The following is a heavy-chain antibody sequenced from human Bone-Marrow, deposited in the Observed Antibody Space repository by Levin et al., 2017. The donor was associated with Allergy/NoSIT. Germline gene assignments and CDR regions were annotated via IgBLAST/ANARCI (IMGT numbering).Heavy chain of an antibody. J-gene: IGHJ4*02. CDR1: GFMFGDYA. V-gene: IGHV3-49*04. Sequence: RGESLKISCTASGFMFGDYAIAWVRQAPGKGLEWVGFIRSKAYGGTTEYAASVRGRVTISRDDSSSIAYLQLDSLRTEDTGLYYCTRGAAGYSDYEIYWGQGSLVTVSS. CDR3: TRGAAGYSDYEIY. CDR2: IRSKAYGGTT. D-gene: IGHD5-12*01.